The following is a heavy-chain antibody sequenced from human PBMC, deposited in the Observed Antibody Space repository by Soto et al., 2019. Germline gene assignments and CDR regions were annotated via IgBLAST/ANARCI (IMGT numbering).Heavy chain of an antibody. J-gene: IGHJ4*02. Sequence: SVKVSCKASGGAFTSYTISWVRQAPGQGLEWMGRIIPILGIANYAQKFQGRVTITADKSTSTAYIELSSLRSEDTAVYYCARNDYGDGDYFDYWGEGTLVTVSS. V-gene: IGHV1-69*02. CDR2: IIPILGIA. D-gene: IGHD4-17*01. CDR3: ARNDYGDGDYFDY. CDR1: GGAFTSYT.